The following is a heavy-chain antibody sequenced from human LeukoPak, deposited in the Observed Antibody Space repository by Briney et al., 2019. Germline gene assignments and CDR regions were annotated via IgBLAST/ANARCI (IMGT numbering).Heavy chain of an antibody. CDR3: AKESSGWID. CDR1: GFTFSSSA. Sequence: GGSLRLSCAASGFTFSSSAMSWVRQAPGKGLEWVSTIIGSGASTYYADSVKGRFTISRDNSKNTLYLQMNSLRAEDTAVYYCAKESSGWIDWGQGTLVTVSS. V-gene: IGHV3-23*01. CDR2: IIGSGAST. D-gene: IGHD6-19*01. J-gene: IGHJ4*02.